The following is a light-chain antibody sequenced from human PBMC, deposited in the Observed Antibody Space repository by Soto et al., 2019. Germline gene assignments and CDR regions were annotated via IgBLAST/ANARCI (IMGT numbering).Light chain of an antibody. J-gene: IGKJ1*01. CDR3: HQRQSWPRT. CDR1: QTIYSN. V-gene: IGKV3D-15*01. Sequence: EIVTTQSPATLSVSPGERATRPCTAGQTIYSNVARYQQRPGQAPRLLIYGASSRATGIPARFSGSGSGTDFTLTISDVQPEDFAIYYCHQRQSWPRTFGTGTKVDIK. CDR2: GAS.